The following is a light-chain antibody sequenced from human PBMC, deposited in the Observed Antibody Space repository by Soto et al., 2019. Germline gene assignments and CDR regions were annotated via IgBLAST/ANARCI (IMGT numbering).Light chain of an antibody. V-gene: IGLV3-21*04. J-gene: IGLJ7*01. CDR3: QVWDSSTDHPV. CDR1: NIAAKS. Sequence: SYELTQSPSVSVAPGKTASITCGANNIAAKSVHWYQQRPGQAPVVVIYYDSDRPSGIPERFSGSNSGNTATLTIGRVEAGDEADYYCQVWDSSTDHPVFGGGTQLTVL. CDR2: YDS.